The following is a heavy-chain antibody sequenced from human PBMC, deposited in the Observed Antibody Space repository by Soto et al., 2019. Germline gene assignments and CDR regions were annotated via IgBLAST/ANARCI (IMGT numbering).Heavy chain of an antibody. V-gene: IGHV4-59*01. CDR2: ISYTGST. J-gene: IGHJ4*02. D-gene: IGHD3-16*01. Sequence: WIWIRQPPGKALEWVGYISYTGSTNYNPSLKSRVTISVDTSKNQLSLRLNSVTAADTAVYYCARGSDGDYFDSWGQGTLVTVSS. CDR3: ARGSDGDYFDS.